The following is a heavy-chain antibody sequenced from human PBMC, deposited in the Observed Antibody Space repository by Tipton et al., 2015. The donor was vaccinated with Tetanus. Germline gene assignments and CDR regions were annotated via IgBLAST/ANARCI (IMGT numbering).Heavy chain of an antibody. Sequence: AASGFTFSSYWMYWVRQAPGKGLVWVSRINIDGTTTDYADSLKGRFTVSRDNAKNSLYLQMQSLRAEDTAVYYCAREVPGSDGAFDIWGLGTMVTVSS. CDR3: AREVPGSDGAFDI. D-gene: IGHD1-26*01. J-gene: IGHJ3*02. CDR2: INIDGTTT. CDR1: GFTFSSYW. V-gene: IGHV3-74*01.